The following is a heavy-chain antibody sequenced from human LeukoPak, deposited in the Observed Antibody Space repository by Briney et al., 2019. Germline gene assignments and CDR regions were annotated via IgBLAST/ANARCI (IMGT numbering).Heavy chain of an antibody. CDR1: GGSISSYY. D-gene: IGHD3-10*01. Sequence: PSETLSLTCTVSGGSISSYYWSWIRRPPGKGLEWSGSIYYSGSTNYNPSLKSRVTISVDTSKNQFSLKLSSVTAADTAVYYCARVPLITMVRGVTKRGAFDIWGQGTMVTVSS. CDR3: ARVPLITMVRGVTKRGAFDI. CDR2: IYYSGST. J-gene: IGHJ3*02. V-gene: IGHV4-59*01.